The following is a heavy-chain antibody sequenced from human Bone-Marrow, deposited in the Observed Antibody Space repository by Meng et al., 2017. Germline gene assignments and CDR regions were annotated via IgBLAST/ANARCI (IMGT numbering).Heavy chain of an antibody. D-gene: IGHD4-17*01. V-gene: IGHV1-8*01. CDR1: GYTFTSYD. CDR2: MNPNSGNT. CDR3: ARASGTVTYYYYYCGMDV. Sequence: ASAKVSCKASGYTFTSYDINWVRQATGQGLEWMGWMNPNSGNTGYAQKFQGRVTMTRNTSISTAYMELSSLRSEDTAVYYCARASGTVTYYYYYCGMDVWGQGTTVTVSS. J-gene: IGHJ6*02.